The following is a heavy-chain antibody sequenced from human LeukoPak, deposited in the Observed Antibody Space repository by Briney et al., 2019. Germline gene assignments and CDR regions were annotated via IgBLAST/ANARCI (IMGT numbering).Heavy chain of an antibody. CDR1: GGSISSSNW. J-gene: IGHJ6*02. CDR3: LMTTPWYGMDV. V-gene: IGHV4-4*02. D-gene: IGHD2-15*01. Sequence: SETLSLTCAVSGGSISSSNWWSWVRQPPGKGLEWIGEIYHSGSTNYNPSLKSRVTISVDKSKNQFSLKLSSVTAADTAVYYCLMTTPWYGMDVWGQGTTVTVSS. CDR2: IYHSGST.